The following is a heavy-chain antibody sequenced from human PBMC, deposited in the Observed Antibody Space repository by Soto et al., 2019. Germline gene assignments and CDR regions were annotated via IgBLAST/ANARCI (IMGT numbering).Heavy chain of an antibody. CDR3: AGPSSGWSAHTGPGYFDL. V-gene: IGHV3-53*02. CDR2: IYSGGST. Sequence: EVQLVETGGGLIQPGGSLRLSCAASGFTVSSNYMSWVRQAPGKGLEWGSVIYSGGSTYYADSVKGRFTISRDNSKNTLNLQMNSLRAEDTAVYYCAGPSSGWSAHTGPGYFDLWGRGTLVTVSS. CDR1: GFTVSSNY. J-gene: IGHJ2*01. D-gene: IGHD6-19*01.